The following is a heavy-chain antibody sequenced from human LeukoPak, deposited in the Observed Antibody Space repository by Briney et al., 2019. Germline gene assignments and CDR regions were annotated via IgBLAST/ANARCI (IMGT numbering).Heavy chain of an antibody. D-gene: IGHD3-3*01. CDR3: AREGVAYFDY. CDR1: GFTVSSNY. J-gene: IGHJ4*02. V-gene: IGHV3-66*01. Sequence: PGGSLRLSCAASGFTVSSNYMSWVRQAPGKGLEWVSVIYSGGSTYYADSVKGRFTISRDNSENTLYLQMNSLRAEDTAVYCCAREGVAYFDYWGQGTLVTVSS. CDR2: IYSGGST.